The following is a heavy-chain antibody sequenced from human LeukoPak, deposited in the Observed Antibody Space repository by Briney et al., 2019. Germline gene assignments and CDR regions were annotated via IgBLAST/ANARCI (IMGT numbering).Heavy chain of an antibody. CDR2: ISSSSSYI. Sequence: GGSLRLSCAASGFTFSSYSMNWVRQAPGKGLEWVSSISSSSSYIYYADSVKGRFTISRDNAKNSLYLQMNSLRAEDTAIYYCAKDRAGPFDIWGQGTMVTVSS. CDR3: AKDRAGPFDI. J-gene: IGHJ3*02. CDR1: GFTFSSYS. V-gene: IGHV3-21*04. D-gene: IGHD3-10*01.